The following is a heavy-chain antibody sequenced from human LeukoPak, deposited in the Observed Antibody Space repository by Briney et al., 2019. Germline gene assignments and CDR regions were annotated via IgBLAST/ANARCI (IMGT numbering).Heavy chain of an antibody. CDR1: GYSFTSYW. CDR2: IYPGDSDT. D-gene: IGHD6-6*01. V-gene: IGHV5-51*01. CDR3: ARLGSSSGIGSDAFDI. Sequence: GESLKISCKGSGYSFTSYWIGWVRQMPGKGLEWMGIIYPGDSDTRYSPSFQGQVTISADKSISTAYLQWSSLKASDTAMYYCARLGSSSGIGSDAFDIWGQGTMVTVSS. J-gene: IGHJ3*02.